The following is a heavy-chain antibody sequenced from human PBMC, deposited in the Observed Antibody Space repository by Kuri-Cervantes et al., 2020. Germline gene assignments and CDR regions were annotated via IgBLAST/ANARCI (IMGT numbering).Heavy chain of an antibody. V-gene: IGHV1-18*01. CDR2: ISAYNGNT. CDR3: ARDNRGSYQPYYLDY. D-gene: IGHD1-26*01. Sequence: ASVKVSCKASGYTFTSYGISWVRQAPGQGLEWMGWISAYNGNTNYAQKLQGRVTMTTDTSTSTAYMELRSLRSDDTAVYYCARDNRGSYQPYYLDYWGQGTLVTVSS. J-gene: IGHJ4*02. CDR1: GYTFTSYG.